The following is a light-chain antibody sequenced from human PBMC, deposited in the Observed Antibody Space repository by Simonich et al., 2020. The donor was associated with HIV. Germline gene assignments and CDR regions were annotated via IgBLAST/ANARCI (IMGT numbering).Light chain of an antibody. CDR2: EVS. V-gene: IGKV2D-29*02. J-gene: IGKJ4*01. CDR1: QSLLHSDGKTY. Sequence: DIVMTQTPLSLSVTPGQPASISCKSSQSLLHSDGKTYLYWYLQKPGQSPQLLIYEVSNRCSGVPDRFSGSGSGTDFTLKIGRVEAEDVGVYYCMQSIQLPLTFGGGTKVEIK. CDR3: MQSIQLPLT.